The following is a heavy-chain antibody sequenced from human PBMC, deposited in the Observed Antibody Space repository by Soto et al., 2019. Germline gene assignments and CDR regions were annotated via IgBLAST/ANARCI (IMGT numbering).Heavy chain of an antibody. V-gene: IGHV5-51*01. CDR3: ARTVREQWLADY. D-gene: IGHD6-19*01. J-gene: IGHJ4*02. CDR1: GYSFTTYW. CDR2: IYPTDSDT. Sequence: GESLKISCKGSGYSFTTYWIGWVRQMPGKGLERMGIIYPTDSDTRYSPSFQGQVTISADKSISTAYLQWSSLKASDTAMYYCARTVREQWLADYWGRGTLVTVSS.